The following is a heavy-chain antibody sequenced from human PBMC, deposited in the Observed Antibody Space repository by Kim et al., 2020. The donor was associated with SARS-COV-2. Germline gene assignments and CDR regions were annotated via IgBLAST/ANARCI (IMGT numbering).Heavy chain of an antibody. CDR3: ARGRATARIAARHFPFDY. D-gene: IGHD6-6*01. CDR2: INHSGST. J-gene: IGHJ4*02. CDR1: GGSFSGYY. V-gene: IGHV4-34*01. Sequence: SETLSLTCAVYGGSFSGYYWSWIRQPPGKGLEWIGEINHSGSTNYNPSLKSRVTISVDTSKNQFSLKLSSVTAADTAVYYCARGRATARIAARHFPFDYWGQGTLVTVSS.